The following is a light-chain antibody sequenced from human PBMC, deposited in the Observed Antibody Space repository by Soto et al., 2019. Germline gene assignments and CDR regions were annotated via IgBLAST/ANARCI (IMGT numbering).Light chain of an antibody. CDR3: CSYAGQQVV. Sequence: QSALTQPASVSGSPGQSITISCTGTSLVSWYQQHPGKAPKLMIYEGSKRPSGVSNRFSGSKSGNTASLTISGLQAEDEADYYCCSYAGQQVVFGGGTKVTVL. V-gene: IGLV2-23*01. CDR1: SL. J-gene: IGLJ2*01. CDR2: EGS.